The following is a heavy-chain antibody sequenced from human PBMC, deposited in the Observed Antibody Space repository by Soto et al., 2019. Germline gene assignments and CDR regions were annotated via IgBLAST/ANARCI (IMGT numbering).Heavy chain of an antibody. D-gene: IGHD3-22*01. V-gene: IGHV3-23*01. CDR3: AKDRDAKYYYDSSGYVDY. Sequence: GGSLRLSCAASGFTFSSYAMSWVRQAPGKGLEWVSAISGSGGSTYYADSVKGRFTISRDNSKNTLYLQMNSLRAEDTAVYYCAKDRDAKYYYDSSGYVDYWGQGTLVTVSS. J-gene: IGHJ4*02. CDR2: ISGSGGST. CDR1: GFTFSSYA.